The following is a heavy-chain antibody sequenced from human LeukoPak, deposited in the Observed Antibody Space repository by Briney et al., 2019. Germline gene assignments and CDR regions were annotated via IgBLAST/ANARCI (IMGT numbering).Heavy chain of an antibody. D-gene: IGHD2-15*01. CDR2: ISGPGVYT. Sequence: GGSLRLSCAASGSTFTNFAMNWVRQAPGKGLEWVSSISGPGVYTNYADSVKGRFTITRDNSRNTVYLQMNALRAEDTAVYYCASGWGMAVGGQGTTVTVSS. CDR3: ASGWGMAV. CDR1: GSTFTNFA. V-gene: IGHV3-23*01. J-gene: IGHJ6*02.